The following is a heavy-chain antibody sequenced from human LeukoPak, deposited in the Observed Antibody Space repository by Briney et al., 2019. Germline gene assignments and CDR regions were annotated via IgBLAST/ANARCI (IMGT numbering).Heavy chain of an antibody. CDR1: GFTFTSIA. J-gene: IGHJ4*02. D-gene: IGHD1-1*01. V-gene: IGHV3-23*01. CDR2: IRGTGDST. Sequence: GGSLRLSCAASGFTFTSIAMTWVRQAPGKGLEWVSTIRGTGDSTHYADSVKGRFIISRDKSKNMLYLQMNGLIAEDTAIYYCAKGQELDDGVFDSWGQGTLVTVPQ. CDR3: AKGQELDDGVFDS.